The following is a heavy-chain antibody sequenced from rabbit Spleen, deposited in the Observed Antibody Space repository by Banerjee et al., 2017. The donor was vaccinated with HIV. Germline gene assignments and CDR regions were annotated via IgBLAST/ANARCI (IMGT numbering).Heavy chain of an antibody. V-gene: IGHV1S40*01. Sequence: QSLEESGGGLVKPGASLTLTCTASGFSFNGGYDMCWVRQAPGKGLEWVACAVAGSSDSTYSATWAKGRFTISKTSSTTVTLQMTSLTAADTATYFCARDAGTSFSTYGMDLWGPGTLVTVS. D-gene: IGHD8-1*01. CDR2: AVAGSSDST. CDR1: GFSFNGGYD. CDR3: ARDAGTSFSTYGMDL. J-gene: IGHJ6*01.